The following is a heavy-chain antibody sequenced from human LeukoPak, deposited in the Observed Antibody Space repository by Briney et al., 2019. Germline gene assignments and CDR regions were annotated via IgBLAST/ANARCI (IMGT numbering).Heavy chain of an antibody. CDR2: ISSSGSTI. CDR3: ATPIAARQSDY. Sequence: GGSLRLSCAASGFTFSDYYMSWIRQAPGGGLEWVSYISSSGSTIYYADSVKGRFTISRDNAKNSLYLQMNSLRAEDTAVYYCATPIAARQSDYWGQGTLVTVSS. CDR1: GFTFSDYY. D-gene: IGHD6-6*01. V-gene: IGHV3-11*04. J-gene: IGHJ4*02.